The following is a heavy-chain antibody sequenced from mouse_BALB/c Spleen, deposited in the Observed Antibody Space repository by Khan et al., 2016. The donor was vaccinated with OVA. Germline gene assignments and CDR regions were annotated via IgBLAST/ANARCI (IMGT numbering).Heavy chain of an antibody. Sequence: QVQLQQPGPELVRPGASVKMSCRASGYTFTDFGLNWVKQRTGQGLEWLGQIFPGSDTSYYNEKFKGKATLTADKSSNTASMQLSSLTSEDSAVYCLARAGYGSLVYWGQGTTLTVSS. CDR2: IFPGSDTS. CDR1: GYTFTDFG. CDR3: ARAGYGSLVY. J-gene: IGHJ2*01. D-gene: IGHD1-1*01. V-gene: IGHV1-77*01.